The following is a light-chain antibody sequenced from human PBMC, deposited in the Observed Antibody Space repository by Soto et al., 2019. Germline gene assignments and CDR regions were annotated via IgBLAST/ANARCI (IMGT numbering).Light chain of an antibody. CDR1: QSVSSSY. CDR3: QQYSSLWT. V-gene: IGKV3-20*01. CDR2: GAS. Sequence: EIVLTQSPGTLSLSPGERATLSCRASQSVSSSYLAWYQQKPGQAPRLLIYGASTRATGIPARFSGSGSGTDFTLSISRLEPEDFAVYYCQQYSSLWTFGQGTKVDIK. J-gene: IGKJ1*01.